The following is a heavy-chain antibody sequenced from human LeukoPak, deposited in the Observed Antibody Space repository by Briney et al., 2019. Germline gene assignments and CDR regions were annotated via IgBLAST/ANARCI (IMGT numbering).Heavy chain of an antibody. J-gene: IGHJ6*03. CDR1: GGTFSSYG. V-gene: IGHV1-69*06. Sequence: SVKVSCKASGGTFSSYGISWVRQAPGQGLEWMGGIIPTSGTANYAQKFQGRVTITADKSTSTAYMELSSLRSQDTAVYYCARAHIAIYRRDDYYYYYMDVWGKGTTVTVSS. D-gene: IGHD3-3*01. CDR3: ARAHIAIYRRDDYYYYYMDV. CDR2: IIPTSGTA.